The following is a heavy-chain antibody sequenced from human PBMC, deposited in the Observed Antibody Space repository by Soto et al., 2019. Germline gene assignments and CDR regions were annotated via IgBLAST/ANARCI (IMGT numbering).Heavy chain of an antibody. CDR2: IHSSGST. Sequence: QVQLQASGPGLVKPSETLSLTCTVSGASMNSYHWSWIRQPAGKGLEWIGHIHSSGSTNYNPSLKSRVTMSVDTSKNQFSLRLMSLTAADTAVYYCARDQGVAAAGITWFDPWGQGCLVTVSS. V-gene: IGHV4-4*07. D-gene: IGHD6-13*01. CDR1: GASMNSYH. J-gene: IGHJ5*02. CDR3: ARDQGVAAAGITWFDP.